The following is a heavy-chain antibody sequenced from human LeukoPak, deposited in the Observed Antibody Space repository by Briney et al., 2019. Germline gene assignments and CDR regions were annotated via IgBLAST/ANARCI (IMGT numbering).Heavy chain of an antibody. J-gene: IGHJ4*02. D-gene: IGHD3-10*01. CDR3: TRDTDYGSATNYFDH. CDR1: GFTFDDYA. Sequence: GGPLRLSCAASGFTFDDYAMHWVRQAPGKGLEWVSLISWEGDTTYYADSVRGRFTISRDNSKNSLYLQMNSLTADDTAFYYCTRDTDYGSATNYFDHWGQGTLVSVSS. CDR2: ISWEGDTT. V-gene: IGHV3-43D*04.